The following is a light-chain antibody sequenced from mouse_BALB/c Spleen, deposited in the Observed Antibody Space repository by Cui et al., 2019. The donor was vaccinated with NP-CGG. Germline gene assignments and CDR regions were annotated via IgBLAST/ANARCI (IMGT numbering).Light chain of an antibody. V-gene: IGLV1*01. Sequence: QAVVTQESALTTSPGETVTFTCRSSTGAVTISNYANWDQEKPDHLSTGLIGGTNNRAPGVPARFSGSLIGDKAALTITGAQTEDEAIYFCALWYSNHWVFGGGTKLTVL. J-gene: IGLJ1*01. CDR2: GTN. CDR3: ALWYSNHWV. CDR1: TGAVTISNY.